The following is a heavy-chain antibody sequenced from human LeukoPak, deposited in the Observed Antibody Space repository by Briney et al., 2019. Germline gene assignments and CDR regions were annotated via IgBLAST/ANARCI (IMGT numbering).Heavy chain of an antibody. D-gene: IGHD3-22*01. CDR1: GYTFSSYA. V-gene: IGHV3-30*04. J-gene: IGHJ3*02. Sequence: GGSLRLSCAASGYTFSSYAMHWVRQAPGKGLEWVAVISYDGSNKYYADSVKGRFTISRDNSKNTLYLQMNSLRAEDTAVYYCARDAATMIVVVISGSGAFDIWGQGTMVTVSS. CDR2: ISYDGSNK. CDR3: ARDAATMIVVVISGSGAFDI.